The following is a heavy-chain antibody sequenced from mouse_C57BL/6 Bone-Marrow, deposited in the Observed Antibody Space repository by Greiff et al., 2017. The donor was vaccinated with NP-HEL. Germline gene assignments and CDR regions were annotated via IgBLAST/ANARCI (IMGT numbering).Heavy chain of an antibody. V-gene: IGHV1-81*01. J-gene: IGHJ1*03. CDR2: IYPRSGNT. CDR1: GYTFTSYG. D-gene: IGHD2-3*01. CDR3: ARRGWLPLYWYFDV. Sequence: VQLQQSGAELARPGASVKLSCKASGYTFTSYGISWVKQRTGQGLEWIGEIYPRSGNTYYNEKFKGKATLTADKSSSTAYMELRSLTSEDSAVYFCARRGWLPLYWYFDVWGTGTTVTVSS.